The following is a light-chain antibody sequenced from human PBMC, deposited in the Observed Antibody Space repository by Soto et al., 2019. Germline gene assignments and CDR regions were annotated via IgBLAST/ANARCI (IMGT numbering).Light chain of an antibody. J-gene: IGLJ2*01. Sequence: VLTQPPSASGTPGQRVTISCSGSSSNIGSNTVNWYQQLPETAPKLLIYSNNQRPSGVPDRFSGSKSGTSASLAISGLQSEDEADYYCAAWDDSLNDQVIFGGGTQLTVL. CDR1: SSNIGSNT. CDR2: SNN. V-gene: IGLV1-44*01. CDR3: AAWDDSLNDQVI.